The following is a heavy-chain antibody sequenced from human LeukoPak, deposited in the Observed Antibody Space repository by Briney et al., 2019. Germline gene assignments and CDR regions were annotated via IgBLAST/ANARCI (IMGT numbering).Heavy chain of an antibody. CDR1: GGSISNYF. Sequence: PSETLSLTCNVSGGSISNYFWSWIRQPPGKGLEWIGYISYSGTTNYSPSLKSRVTISVDTSKNEFSLKLSSVTAADTAVYYCARANPGPITIFRHGWFDPWGQGTLVTVSS. J-gene: IGHJ5*02. CDR3: ARANPGPITIFRHGWFDP. D-gene: IGHD3-9*01. CDR2: ISYSGTT. V-gene: IGHV4-59*01.